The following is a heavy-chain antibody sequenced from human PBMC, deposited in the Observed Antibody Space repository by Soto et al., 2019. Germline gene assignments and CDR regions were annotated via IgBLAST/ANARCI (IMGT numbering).Heavy chain of an antibody. CDR3: AITITMVRGVHDAFDI. CDR2: IYYSGST. V-gene: IGHV4-39*01. D-gene: IGHD3-10*01. J-gene: IGHJ3*02. CDR1: GGSISSSSYY. Sequence: SETLSLTCTVSGGSISSSSYYWGWIRQPPGKGLEWIGSIYYSGSTYYNPSLKSRVTISVDTSKNQFSLKLSSVTAADTAVYYCAITITMVRGVHDAFDIWGQGTMVTVSS.